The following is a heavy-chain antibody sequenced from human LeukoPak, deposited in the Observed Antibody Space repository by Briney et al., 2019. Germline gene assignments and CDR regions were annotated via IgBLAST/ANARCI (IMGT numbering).Heavy chain of an antibody. J-gene: IGHJ4*02. Sequence: GGSLRLSCAASGFTFSSYGMHWVRQVTGKGLEWVAAIGVAGDTDYSGSVMGRFTISRENAKNSLYLHMNSLRVGDTAVYYCARDTGYSSSSPGIWGQGTLVTVSS. CDR2: IGVAGDT. CDR3: ARDTGYSSSSPGI. V-gene: IGHV3-13*04. CDR1: GFTFSSYG. D-gene: IGHD6-13*01.